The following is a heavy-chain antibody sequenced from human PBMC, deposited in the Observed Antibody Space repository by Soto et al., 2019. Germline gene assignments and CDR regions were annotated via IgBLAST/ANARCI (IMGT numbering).Heavy chain of an antibody. V-gene: IGHV1-69*01. J-gene: IGHJ5*02. CDR3: ARDLEGTYCGGDCYTA. CDR2: IIPMFGTA. Sequence: QVQLVQSGAEVKKPGSSVKVSCKASGGTLSSYAISGVRQAPGQGLEWMGGIIPMFGTANYAQKFQGRVTITADESTSTAYMELSSLRSEDTAVYYCARDLEGTYCGGDCYTAWGQGTLVTVSS. D-gene: IGHD2-21*02. CDR1: GGTLSSYA.